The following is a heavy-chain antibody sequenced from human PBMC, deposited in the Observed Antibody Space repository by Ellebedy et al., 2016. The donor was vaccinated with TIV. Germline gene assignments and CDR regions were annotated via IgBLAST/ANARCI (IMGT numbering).Heavy chain of an antibody. J-gene: IGHJ4*02. CDR1: GYTFSGYW. Sequence: GESLKISCAASGYTFSGYWMIWVRQAPGKGLEWVANINQDGSEQAYVDSVKGRFAISRDNAKNSLYLQMDSLRAEDTAMYYCATTQMGNGYNEVYFGHWGQGTLVTVSS. CDR2: INQDGSEQ. D-gene: IGHD5-24*01. CDR3: ATTQMGNGYNEVYFGH. V-gene: IGHV3-7*01.